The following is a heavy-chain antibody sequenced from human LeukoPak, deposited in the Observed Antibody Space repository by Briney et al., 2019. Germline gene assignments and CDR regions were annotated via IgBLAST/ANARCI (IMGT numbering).Heavy chain of an antibody. CDR1: GFTFSSYW. Sequence: GGSLRLSCAASGFTFSSYWMSWVRQAPGKGLEWVANINQDGSGKYYVDSVKGRFTISRDNAKNALYLQMNSLRDEDTAVYYCAKDSHWILFDDWGQGTLVTVSS. CDR2: INQDGSGK. J-gene: IGHJ4*02. CDR3: AKDSHWILFDD. V-gene: IGHV3-7*03. D-gene: IGHD2-2*03.